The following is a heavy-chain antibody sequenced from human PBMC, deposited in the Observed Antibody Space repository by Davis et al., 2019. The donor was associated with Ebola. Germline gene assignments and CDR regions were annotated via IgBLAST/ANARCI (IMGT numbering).Heavy chain of an antibody. CDR3: ARGGRELLEHYFDY. CDR1: GGTFSSYA. D-gene: IGHD1-26*01. V-gene: IGHV1-69*04. J-gene: IGHJ4*02. CDR2: IIPILGIA. Sequence: AASVKVSCKASGGTFSSYAISWVRQAPGQGLEWMGRIIPILGIANYAQKFQGRVTITADESTSTAYMELSSLRSEDTAVYYCARGGRELLEHYFDYWGQGTLVTVSS.